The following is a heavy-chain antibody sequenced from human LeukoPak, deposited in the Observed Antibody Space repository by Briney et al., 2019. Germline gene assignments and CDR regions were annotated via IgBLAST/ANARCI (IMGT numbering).Heavy chain of an antibody. J-gene: IGHJ6*03. D-gene: IGHD3-9*01. CDR1: GFTFSNYA. V-gene: IGHV3-23*01. CDR2: ISGSDGST. CDR3: AKQGRDWLRDYYYYMDV. Sequence: PGGSLRLSCAASGFTFSNYAMRWVRQAPGKGLEWVSGISGSDGSTNYADSVKGRFTISRENSKNTLYLQMNSLRAEDTAVYYCAKQGRDWLRDYYYYMDVWGKGTTVTISS.